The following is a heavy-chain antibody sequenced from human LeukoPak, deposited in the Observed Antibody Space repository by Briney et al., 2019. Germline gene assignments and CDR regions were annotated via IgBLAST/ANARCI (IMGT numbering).Heavy chain of an antibody. CDR1: GYSFTSYW. D-gene: IGHD1-26*01. Sequence: GESLKISCKGSGYSFTSYWIGWVRQMPGKGLEWMGIIYPGDSDTRYSPSFQGQVTISADKSISTAYLQWSSLKASDTAMYYCARPNPRLLDSGDYYFNFGGQGTLVTV. J-gene: IGHJ4*02. CDR2: IYPGDSDT. CDR3: ARPNPRLLDSGDYYFNF. V-gene: IGHV5-51*01.